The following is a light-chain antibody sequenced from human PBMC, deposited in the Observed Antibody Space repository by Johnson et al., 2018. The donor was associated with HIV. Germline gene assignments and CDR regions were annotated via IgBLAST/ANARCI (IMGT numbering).Light chain of an antibody. CDR1: SSNIGNNY. CDR3: GRWDDSLSTYV. CDR2: ENN. J-gene: IGLJ1*01. V-gene: IGLV1-51*02. Sequence: QSVLTQPPSVSAAPGQKVTISCSGSSSNIGNNYVSWYQQLPGTAPKVLIYENNKRPSGIPDRFSGSKSGTSATLGITGLQTGDEADYYCGRWDDSLSTYVFGTGTKVTVL.